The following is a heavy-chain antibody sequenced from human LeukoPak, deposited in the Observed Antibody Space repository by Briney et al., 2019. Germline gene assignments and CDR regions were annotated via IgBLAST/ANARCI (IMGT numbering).Heavy chain of an antibody. V-gene: IGHV4-39*01. D-gene: IGHD2-2*01. J-gene: IGHJ4*01. CDR3: ARLTGRDTSDWPYFHY. Sequence: SETLSLTCTVSGSSIRSSSYHWGWVRQPPGKGLEWNGNIHYGGSTSSHPSLKSLVTLSVDTSNNQFSLKLSSVTAADTAVFYCARLTGRDTSDWPYFHYWGQGALVTVSS. CDR1: GSSIRSSSYH. CDR2: IHYGGST.